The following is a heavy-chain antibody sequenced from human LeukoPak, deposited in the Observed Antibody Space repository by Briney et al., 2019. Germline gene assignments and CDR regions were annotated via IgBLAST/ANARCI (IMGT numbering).Heavy chain of an antibody. Sequence: AASVKVSCKASGGTFSSYAISWVRQAPGQGLEWMGGIIPIFGTANYAQKFQGRVTITADESTSTAYMELSSLRSEDTAVYYCARDRMVAATWGVYYYYYGMDVWGQGTTVTVSS. J-gene: IGHJ6*02. V-gene: IGHV1-69*13. CDR2: IIPIFGTA. CDR3: ARDRMVAATWGVYYYYYGMDV. CDR1: GGTFSSYA. D-gene: IGHD2-15*01.